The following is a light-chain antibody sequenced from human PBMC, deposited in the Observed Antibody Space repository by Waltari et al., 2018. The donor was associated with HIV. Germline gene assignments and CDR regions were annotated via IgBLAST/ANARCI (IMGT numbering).Light chain of an antibody. CDR3: HQYNNWPPYT. V-gene: IGKV3-15*01. CDR2: GAS. Sequence: EIVMTQSPATLSVSAGERATLSCRASQSVSSNLAWYQQKPGQTPRLLIYGASTRVTGIPARLSGSGSGTEFTLTISRLQSEAFAVYYCHQYNNWPPYTFGQGTKLEIK. CDR1: QSVSSN. J-gene: IGKJ2*01.